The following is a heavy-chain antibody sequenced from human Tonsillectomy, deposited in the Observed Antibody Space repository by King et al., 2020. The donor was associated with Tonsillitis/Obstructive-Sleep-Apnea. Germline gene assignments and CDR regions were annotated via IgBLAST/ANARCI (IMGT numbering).Heavy chain of an antibody. Sequence: VQLVESGGGLVKPGGSLRLSCAASGFTFSNAWMSWVRQAPGKGLEWVGRIKSKTDGGTTDYAAPVKGRFTISRDDSKNTLYLQMNSLKTQDTAVYYCTTGWVGATIVGYWGQGTLVTVSS. V-gene: IGHV3-15*01. CDR2: IKSKTDGGTT. CDR1: GFTFSNAW. D-gene: IGHD1-26*01. J-gene: IGHJ4*02. CDR3: TTGWVGATIVGY.